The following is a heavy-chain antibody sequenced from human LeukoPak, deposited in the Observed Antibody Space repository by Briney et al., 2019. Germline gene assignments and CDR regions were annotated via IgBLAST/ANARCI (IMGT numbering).Heavy chain of an antibody. CDR1: GFTFTSQA. V-gene: IGHV3-23*01. D-gene: IGHD1/OR15-1a*01. J-gene: IGHJ5*02. CDR2: FTGSAGNI. Sequence: GGSLRLSCAASGFTFTSQALSWVRQAPGKGLEWVSSFTGSAGNIHYADSVKGRFTLSRDTSKETMYLRMNSLRADDTAIYYCAAGGGNTFNPWGQGTLVTVSS. CDR3: AAGGGNTFNP.